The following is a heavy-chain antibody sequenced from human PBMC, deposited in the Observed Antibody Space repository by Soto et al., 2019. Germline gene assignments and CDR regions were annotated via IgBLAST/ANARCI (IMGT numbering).Heavy chain of an antibody. Sequence: ASVKVSCKASGYTFTSYDINWVRQATGQGREWMGWINPGNGNTGYSQKFQGRVTITRDTSTSTAYMELSSLRSEDTAVYYCARDRVVVAGYFGWFDPWGQGTLVTVSS. V-gene: IGHV1-8*01. D-gene: IGHD2-15*01. CDR1: GYTFTSYD. J-gene: IGHJ5*02. CDR3: ARDRVVVAGYFGWFDP. CDR2: INPGNGNT.